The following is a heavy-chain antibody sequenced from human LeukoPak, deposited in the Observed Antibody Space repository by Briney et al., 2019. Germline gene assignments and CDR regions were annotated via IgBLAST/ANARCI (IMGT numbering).Heavy chain of an antibody. CDR2: ISSFSSYI. D-gene: IGHD5-24*01. CDR1: EFTFSSYN. Sequence: GGSLRLSCAASEFTFSSYNMNWVRQAPGKGLEWVSSISSFSSYIYYADSVKGRFTISRDNAKNSLYLQMSSLRAEDTAVYYCARVGEKAFHLWPEIDYWGQGTLVTVS. J-gene: IGHJ4*02. CDR3: ARVGEKAFHLWPEIDY. V-gene: IGHV3-21*01.